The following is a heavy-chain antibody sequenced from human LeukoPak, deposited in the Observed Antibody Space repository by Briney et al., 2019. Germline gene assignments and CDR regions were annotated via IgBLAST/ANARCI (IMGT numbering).Heavy chain of an antibody. V-gene: IGHV3-23*01. CDR3: TRDQSSYYDSPEPLDY. Sequence: PGGSLRLSCAASGFTFSSYAMSWVRQAPGKGLEWVSAISGSGGSTYYADSVKGRFTISRDNSKSTLYLQMNSLKTEDTAVYYCTRDQSSYYDSPEPLDYWGQGTLVTVSS. D-gene: IGHD3-22*01. J-gene: IGHJ4*02. CDR1: GFTFSSYA. CDR2: ISGSGGST.